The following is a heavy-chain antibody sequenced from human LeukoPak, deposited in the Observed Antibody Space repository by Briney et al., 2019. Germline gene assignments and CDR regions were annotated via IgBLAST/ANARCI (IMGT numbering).Heavy chain of an antibody. CDR1: GGTFSSYA. CDR3: ARGGGLGSQFYYYYGMDV. CDR2: IIPIFGTA. D-gene: IGHD3-10*01. V-gene: IGHV1-69*01. Sequence: SVKVSCTASGGTFSSYAISWVRQAPGHGLEWMGGIIPIFGTANYAQKFQGRVTITADESTSTAYMELSSLRSEDTAVYYCARGGGLGSQFYYYYGMDVWGKGTTVTVSS. J-gene: IGHJ6*04.